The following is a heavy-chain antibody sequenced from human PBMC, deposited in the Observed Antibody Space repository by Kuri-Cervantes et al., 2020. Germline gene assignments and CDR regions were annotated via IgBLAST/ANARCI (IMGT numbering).Heavy chain of an antibody. Sequence: ASVNVSCKASVYTFTGYYMHWVRQAPGQGLEWMGWINPNSGGTNYAQKFQGRVTMTRDTSTSTVYMELSSLRSEDTAVYYCASEGIAVADHDGSDDWGKGTPVTVSS. CDR1: VYTFTGYY. CDR2: INPNSGGT. V-gene: IGHV1-2*02. CDR3: ASEGIAVADHDGSDD. D-gene: IGHD6-19*01. J-gene: IGHJ6*04.